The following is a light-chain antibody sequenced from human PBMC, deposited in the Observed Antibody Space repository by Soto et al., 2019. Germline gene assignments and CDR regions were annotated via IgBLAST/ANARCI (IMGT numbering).Light chain of an antibody. J-gene: IGKJ5*01. V-gene: IGKV1-12*01. CDR2: GAS. CDR1: QDVGSW. Sequence: DLQMTQSPSSVSASVGDRVTITCRASQDVGSWVAWYQQKPGAAPRLLIYGASTLESGVPSRFGGSGYGTDFTLSISSLEPEDFATYYCQQAGAFPTFGQGTRL. CDR3: QQAGAFPT.